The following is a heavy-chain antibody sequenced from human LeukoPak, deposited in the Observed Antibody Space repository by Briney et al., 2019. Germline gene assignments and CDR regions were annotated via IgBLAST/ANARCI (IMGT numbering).Heavy chain of an antibody. J-gene: IGHJ5*02. Sequence: PGESLQISCKGSGYSFTSYWIGWVRPMPGKGVEWMGIIYSGDSDTRYSPSFQGQVTISADNSISTAYLQWSSLKASDTAMYYCATLFHTSGSWGQGPLVTVS. CDR2: IYSGDSDT. D-gene: IGHD2-21*01. CDR3: ATLFHTSGS. CDR1: GYSFTSYW. V-gene: IGHV5-51*01.